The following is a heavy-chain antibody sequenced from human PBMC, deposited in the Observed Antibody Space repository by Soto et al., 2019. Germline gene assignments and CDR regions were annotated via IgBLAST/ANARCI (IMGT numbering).Heavy chain of an antibody. CDR1: GYSLTELS. J-gene: IGHJ3*02. CDR2: FDPEDGET. D-gene: IGHD3-9*01. Sequence: ASVKVSCKVSGYSLTELSMHWVRQAPGKGLEWMGGFDPEDGETIYAQKFQGRVTMTEDTSTDTAYMELSSLRSEDTAVYYCATLLPYDILTGYYTTPDAFDIWGQGTMVTVSS. CDR3: ATLLPYDILTGYYTTPDAFDI. V-gene: IGHV1-24*01.